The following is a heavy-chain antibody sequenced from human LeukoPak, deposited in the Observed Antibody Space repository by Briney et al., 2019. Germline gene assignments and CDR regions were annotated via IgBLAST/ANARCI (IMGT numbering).Heavy chain of an antibody. Sequence: ASVKVSCKASGGTFSSYAISWVRQAPGQGLEWMGGIIPIFGTANYAQKFQGRVTITTDESTSTAYMELSSLRSEDTAVYYCARAASWSPPIDAFDIWGQGTMVTVSS. D-gene: IGHD6-13*01. CDR3: ARAASWSPPIDAFDI. CDR1: GGTFSSYA. J-gene: IGHJ3*02. CDR2: IIPIFGTA. V-gene: IGHV1-69*05.